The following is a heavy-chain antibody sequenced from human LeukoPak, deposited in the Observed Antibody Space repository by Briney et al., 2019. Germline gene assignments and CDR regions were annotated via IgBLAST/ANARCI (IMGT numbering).Heavy chain of an antibody. V-gene: IGHV3-23*01. J-gene: IGHJ4*02. CDR3: AKSQEDDSSGYYYSNLDY. D-gene: IGHD3-22*01. Sequence: GGSLRLSCAASGFTFSSYAMSWVRQAPGKGLEWVSANSGSGDATYYADSVKGRFIISRDKSKNTLYLQMNSLRVEDTALYYCAKSQEDDSSGYYYSNLDYWGQGTRVTVSS. CDR2: NSGSGDAT. CDR1: GFTFSSYA.